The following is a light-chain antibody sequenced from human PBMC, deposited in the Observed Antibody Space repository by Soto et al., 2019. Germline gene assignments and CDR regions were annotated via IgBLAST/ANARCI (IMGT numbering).Light chain of an antibody. CDR2: AAS. Sequence: ILLTQSPSSLSASVGDRVTITCRASQSISSYLNWYQQRPGKAPKLLIYAASSLQSGVPSRFSGSVSGTDFTLTISSLQPEDFATYYCQQSYSTPRTFGQGTKVDIK. J-gene: IGKJ1*01. V-gene: IGKV1-39*01. CDR3: QQSYSTPRT. CDR1: QSISSY.